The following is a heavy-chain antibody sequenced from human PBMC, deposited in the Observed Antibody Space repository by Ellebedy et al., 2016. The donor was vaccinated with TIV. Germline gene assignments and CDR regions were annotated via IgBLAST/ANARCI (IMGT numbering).Heavy chain of an antibody. CDR2: IYYSGST. Sequence: GSLRLXXTVSGYSISSGYYWGWIRQPPGKGLEWIGYIYYSGSTNYNPSLKSRVTISVDTSKNQFSLKLSSVTAADTAVYYCARLHRWIVAYWGQGTLVTVSS. D-gene: IGHD5-12*01. CDR1: GYSISSGYY. CDR3: ARLHRWIVAY. V-gene: IGHV4-61*01. J-gene: IGHJ4*02.